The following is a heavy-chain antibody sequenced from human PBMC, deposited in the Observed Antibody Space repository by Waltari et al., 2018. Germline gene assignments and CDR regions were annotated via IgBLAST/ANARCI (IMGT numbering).Heavy chain of an antibody. CDR2: INTGNGNT. CDR1: GNTFTTYV. D-gene: IGHD3-16*02. Sequence: QVQLVQSGAEVKKPGASVKYSCKASGNTFTTYVMHWVRQAPGQRREWMGWINTGNGNTKYSQKFQDRVTITRDTSASTAYMELSSLRSEDTAVYYCARADYVWGSYRSDTNYYFDYWGQGTLVTVSS. J-gene: IGHJ4*02. V-gene: IGHV1-3*04. CDR3: ARADYVWGSYRSDTNYYFDY.